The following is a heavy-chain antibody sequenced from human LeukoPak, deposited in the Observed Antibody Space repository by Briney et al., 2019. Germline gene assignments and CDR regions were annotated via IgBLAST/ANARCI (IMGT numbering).Heavy chain of an antibody. V-gene: IGHV3-23*01. CDR2: ISISSSPV. D-gene: IGHD4-23*01. J-gene: IGHJ4*02. CDR3: AKDQLPRGKADY. CDR1: GFTFSSYG. Sequence: GGSLRLSCLASGFTFSSYGMSWVRQAPGKGLEWVSTISISSSPVLYADSVKGRFTVSRDDPRNTLFLQMNSLRVEDTAVYYCAKDQLPRGKADYWGRGTLVTVSS.